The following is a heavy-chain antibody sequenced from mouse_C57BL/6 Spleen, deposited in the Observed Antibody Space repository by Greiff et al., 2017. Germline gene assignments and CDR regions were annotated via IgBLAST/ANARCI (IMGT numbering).Heavy chain of an antibody. J-gene: IGHJ3*01. CDR3: ARRKYDYDEAWFAY. CDR2: FHTYNDDT. CDR1: GYTFTTYS. D-gene: IGHD2-4*01. V-gene: IGHV1-47*01. Sequence: VQLQQSGAELVKPGASVKMSCKAPGYTFTTYSIEWMKQNPGKSLEWIGNFHTYNDDTKYNEKFKGKATLTVEKSSSTVYLELSRLTSDDPAVYYCARRKYDYDEAWFAYWGQGTLVTVSA.